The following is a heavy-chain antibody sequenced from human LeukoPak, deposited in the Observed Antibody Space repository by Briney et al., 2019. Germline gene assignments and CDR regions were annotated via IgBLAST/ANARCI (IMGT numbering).Heavy chain of an antibody. Sequence: GGSLRLSCAASGFSFSSYWMHWVRQAPGKGLVWVARISPDGSSALSTDSVRGRFTISRDNADNTLYLRLDSLRAEDTAVYYCARVSFCPRCHFDYWGQGTLVTVSS. J-gene: IGHJ4*02. D-gene: IGHD2/OR15-2a*01. CDR3: ARVSFCPRCHFDY. V-gene: IGHV3-74*03. CDR1: GFSFSSYW. CDR2: ISPDGSSA.